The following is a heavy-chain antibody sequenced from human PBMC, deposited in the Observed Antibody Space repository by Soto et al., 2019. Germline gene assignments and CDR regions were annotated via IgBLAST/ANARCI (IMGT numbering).Heavy chain of an antibody. CDR1: GYSFTDYH. J-gene: IGHJ6*02. V-gene: IGHV1-2*04. CDR2: INPKSGGT. CDR3: ARGHSTDCSNGVCSFFYNHEMDV. D-gene: IGHD2-8*01. Sequence: ASVKVSCKASGYSFTDYHIHWVRQAPGRGLEWLGRINPKSGGTSTAQKFQGWVTMTRDRSISTVYMELTRLRSDDTAVYFCARGHSTDCSNGVCSFFYNHEMDVWGQGTTVTVSS.